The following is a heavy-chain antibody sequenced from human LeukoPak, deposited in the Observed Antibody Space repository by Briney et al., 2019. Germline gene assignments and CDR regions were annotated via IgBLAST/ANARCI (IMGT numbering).Heavy chain of an antibody. CDR2: INYSGST. J-gene: IGHJ4*02. CDR1: RGSVSSTIYY. V-gene: IGHV4-39*01. D-gene: IGHD3-10*01. CDR3: ARYVVYSSGKYYFDC. Sequence: PSETLSLTCTVSRGSVSSTIYYWSWIRQPPGKGLEWMACINYSGSTYYNPSLKSRVTISVDTSENQFSLKLSSVTAADTAVYYCARYVVYSSGKYYFDCWGQGTLVTVSS.